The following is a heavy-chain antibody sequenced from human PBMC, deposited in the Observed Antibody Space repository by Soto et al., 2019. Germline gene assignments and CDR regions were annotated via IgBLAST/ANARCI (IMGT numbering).Heavy chain of an antibody. CDR1: GYTFTSYD. CDR2: MNPNSGNT. Sequence: ASVKVSCKASGYTFTSYDINWVRQATGQGLEWMGWMNPNSGNTGYAQKFQGRVTMTRNTSISTAYMELSSLRSEDTAVYYCARASPMVRGVIYYYYYYGMDVWGQGTTVTVS. CDR3: ARASPMVRGVIYYYYYYGMDV. V-gene: IGHV1-8*01. D-gene: IGHD3-10*01. J-gene: IGHJ6*02.